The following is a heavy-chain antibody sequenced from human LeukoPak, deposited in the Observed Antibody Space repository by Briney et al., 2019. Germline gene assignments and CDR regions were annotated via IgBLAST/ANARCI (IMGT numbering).Heavy chain of an antibody. J-gene: IGHJ4*02. Sequence: ASVKVSCKASGYTFTSYGISWVRQAPGQGLEWMGWISAYNGNTNYAQKLQGRVTMTTDTSTSTAYMELRGLRSDDTAVYYCARGADYYDSSGYFDYWGQGTLVTVSS. CDR1: GYTFTSYG. D-gene: IGHD3-22*01. CDR3: ARGADYYDSSGYFDY. V-gene: IGHV1-18*01. CDR2: ISAYNGNT.